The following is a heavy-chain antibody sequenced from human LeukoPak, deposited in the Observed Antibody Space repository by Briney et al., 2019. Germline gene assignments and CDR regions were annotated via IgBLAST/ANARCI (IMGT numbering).Heavy chain of an antibody. D-gene: IGHD3-3*01. CDR2: IYYSGST. CDR3: ASALHFLEWLLPEYYFDY. Sequence: PSETLSLTCTVSGGSISSSSYYWGWIRQPPGKGLEWIGSIYYSGSTYYNPSLKSRVTISVDTSKNQFSLKLSSVTAADTAVYYCASALHFLEWLLPEYYFDYWGQGTLVTVSS. J-gene: IGHJ4*02. V-gene: IGHV4-39*01. CDR1: GGSISSSSYY.